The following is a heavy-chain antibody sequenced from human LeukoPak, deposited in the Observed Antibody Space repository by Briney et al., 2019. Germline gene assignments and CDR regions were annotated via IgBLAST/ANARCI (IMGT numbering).Heavy chain of an antibody. J-gene: IGHJ4*02. CDR1: GFTFSSYA. Sequence: GRSLRLSCAASGFTFSSYAMHWVRQAPGKGLEWVAVISYDGSNKYYADSVKGRFTISRDNSKNTLYLQMNSLRAEDTAVYYCARDAVEYSSSSGHYWGQGTLVTVSS. CDR3: ARDAVEYSSSSGHY. D-gene: IGHD6-6*01. CDR2: ISYDGSNK. V-gene: IGHV3-30-3*01.